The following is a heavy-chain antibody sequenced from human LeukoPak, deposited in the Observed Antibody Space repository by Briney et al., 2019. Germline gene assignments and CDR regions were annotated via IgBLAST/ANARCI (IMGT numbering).Heavy chain of an antibody. Sequence: PGGSLRLSCAASGFTFSTYWLHWVRQAPGKGRMWVSRIESDGASTTYADSVKGRFTISRDNAKNTLYLQMNSLRAEDTAVYYCARGYFHGSIDYWGQGTLVTVSS. J-gene: IGHJ4*02. V-gene: IGHV3-74*01. CDR1: GFTFSTYW. CDR2: IESDGAST. CDR3: ARGYFHGSIDY. D-gene: IGHD5-18*01.